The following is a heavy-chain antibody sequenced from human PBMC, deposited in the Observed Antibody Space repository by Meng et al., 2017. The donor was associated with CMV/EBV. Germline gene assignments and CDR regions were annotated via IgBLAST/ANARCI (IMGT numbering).Heavy chain of an antibody. CDR1: GGSFSGYY. Sequence: VQPQQWGAGLFKPSETLSLTCAVYGGSFSGYYWSWIRQPPGKGLEWIGEINHSGSTNYNPSLKSRVTISVDTSKNQFSLKLSSVTAADTAVYYCASSLTYPDYWGQGTLVTVSS. V-gene: IGHV4-34*01. CDR3: ASSLTYPDY. J-gene: IGHJ4*02. D-gene: IGHD2-15*01. CDR2: INHSGST.